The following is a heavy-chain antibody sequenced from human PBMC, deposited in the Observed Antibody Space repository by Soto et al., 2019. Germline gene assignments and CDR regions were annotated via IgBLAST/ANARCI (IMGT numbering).Heavy chain of an antibody. Sequence: QVQLVESGGGVVQPGRSLRLSCAASGFTFSSYGMHWVRQAPGKGLEWVAVISYDGSNKYYADSVKGRFTISRDNSKNTLYLQMNSLRAEDTAVYYCAKNHEVLRYCDWDFDYWGQGTLVTVSS. CDR2: ISYDGSNK. J-gene: IGHJ4*02. V-gene: IGHV3-30*18. CDR3: AKNHEVLRYCDWDFDY. CDR1: GFTFSSYG. D-gene: IGHD3-9*01.